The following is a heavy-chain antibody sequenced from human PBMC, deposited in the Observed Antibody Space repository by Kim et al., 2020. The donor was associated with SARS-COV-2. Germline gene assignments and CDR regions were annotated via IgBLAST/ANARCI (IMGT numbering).Heavy chain of an antibody. CDR3: ARLWNGPRGAFDI. V-gene: IGHV1-46*01. J-gene: IGHJ3*02. Sequence: YAQKFQGRVTMTRDTSTSTVYMELSSLRSEDTAVYYCARLWNGPRGAFDIWGQGTMVTVSS. D-gene: IGHD2-21*01.